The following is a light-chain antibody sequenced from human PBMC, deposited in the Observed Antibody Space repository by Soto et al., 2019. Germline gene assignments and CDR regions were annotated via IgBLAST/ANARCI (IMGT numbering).Light chain of an antibody. CDR2: AAS. J-gene: IGKJ2*01. CDR1: QTITGY. CDR3: QQSHGIPYT. Sequence: DIQMTQSPPSLSASVGDRVTITCRASQTITGYLNWYQQKPGKAPKLLIYAASNLQSGVPSRFSGSGSGTDFTLTISSLQPEDFATYYCQQSHGIPYTFGQGTKLEIK. V-gene: IGKV1-39*01.